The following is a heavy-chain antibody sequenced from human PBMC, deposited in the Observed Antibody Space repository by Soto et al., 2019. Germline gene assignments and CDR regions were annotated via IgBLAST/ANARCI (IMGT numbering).Heavy chain of an antibody. J-gene: IGHJ4*02. D-gene: IGHD4-17*01. CDR3: ARDRLPNDDYPHCDY. CDR2: ISYDGSNK. Sequence: QVQLVESGGGVVQPGRSLRLSCAASGFTVSSYAIHWVRQAPGKGLEWVAVISYDGSNKYYADSVKGRFTISRDNSKTTLYLPMNSLRAEDTAVYYSARDRLPNDDYPHCDYRGQEPLVTASS. V-gene: IGHV3-30-3*01. CDR1: GFTVSSYA.